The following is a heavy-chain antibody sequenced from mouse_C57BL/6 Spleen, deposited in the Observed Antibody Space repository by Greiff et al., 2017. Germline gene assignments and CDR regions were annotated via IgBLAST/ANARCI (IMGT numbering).Heavy chain of an antibody. J-gene: IGHJ1*03. D-gene: IGHD1-1*01. CDR1: GYTFTSYG. CDR2: IYPRSGNT. Sequence: QVQLQQSGAELARPGASVKLSCKASGYTFTSYGISWVKQRTGQGLEWIGEIYPRSGNTYYNEKFKGKATLTADKSSSTAYMELRSLTSEDSAVYFCARVGGSSYSYWYFDVWGTGTTVTVSS. V-gene: IGHV1-81*01. CDR3: ARVGGSSYSYWYFDV.